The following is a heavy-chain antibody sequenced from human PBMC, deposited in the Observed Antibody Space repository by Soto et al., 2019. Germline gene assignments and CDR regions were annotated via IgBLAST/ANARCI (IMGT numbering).Heavy chain of an antibody. Sequence: QVQLQESGPGLVKPSGTLSLTCAVSGGSISSSNWWSWVRQPPGKGLEWIGEIYHSGSTNYNPSLXXRXXVAVDKSKTQFSLKRSSVTAADTAVYYCARVVGGYYYGMDVWGRGTTVTVSS. J-gene: IGHJ6*02. D-gene: IGHD2-2*01. CDR2: IYHSGST. CDR3: ARVVGGYYYGMDV. V-gene: IGHV4-4*02. CDR1: GGSISSSNW.